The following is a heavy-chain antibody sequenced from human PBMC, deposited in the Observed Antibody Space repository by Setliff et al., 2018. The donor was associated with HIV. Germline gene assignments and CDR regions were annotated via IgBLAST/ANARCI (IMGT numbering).Heavy chain of an antibody. CDR1: GGAFSSYA. J-gene: IGHJ4*02. CDR2: IIPVFRRG. CDR3: XXXPSYYYDSSGYYYSQFRY. V-gene: IGHV1-69*13. D-gene: IGHD3-22*01. Sequence: ASVKVSCKAPGGAFSSYAFSWVRTAPGQGLEWIGGIIPVFRRGDNAQRFQGRGTITADESTTTVYMELSRLRSEDTAVYYCXXXPSYYYDSSGYYYSQFRYWGQGTLVTVSS.